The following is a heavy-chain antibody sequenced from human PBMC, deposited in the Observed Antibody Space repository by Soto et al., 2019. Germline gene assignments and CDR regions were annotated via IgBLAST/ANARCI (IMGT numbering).Heavy chain of an antibody. CDR3: ARAHSSSWFEYYYYYGMDV. CDR1: GYTFTGYY. J-gene: IGHJ6*02. Sequence: ASVKVSCKASGYTFTGYYMHWVRQAPGQGLEWMGWINPNSGGTNYAQKSQGRVTMTRDTSISTAYMELSRLRSDDTAVYYCARAHSSSWFEYYYYYGMDVWGQGTTVTVSS. V-gene: IGHV1-2*02. D-gene: IGHD6-13*01. CDR2: INPNSGGT.